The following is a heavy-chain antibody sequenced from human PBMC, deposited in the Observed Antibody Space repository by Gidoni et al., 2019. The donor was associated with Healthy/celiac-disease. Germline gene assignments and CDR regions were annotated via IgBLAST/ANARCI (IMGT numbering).Heavy chain of an antibody. J-gene: IGHJ4*02. D-gene: IGHD3-3*01. CDR1: GYTPTELS. CDR2: FDPEDGET. Sequence: QVQLVQSGAEVKKPGASVKVSCKVSGYTPTELSMHWVRQAPGKGLEWMGGFDPEDGETIYAQKYQGRVTMTEDTSTDTAYMELSSLRSEDTAVYYCATSYYDFWSGYYTGGYWGQGTLVTVSS. CDR3: ATSYYDFWSGYYTGGY. V-gene: IGHV1-24*01.